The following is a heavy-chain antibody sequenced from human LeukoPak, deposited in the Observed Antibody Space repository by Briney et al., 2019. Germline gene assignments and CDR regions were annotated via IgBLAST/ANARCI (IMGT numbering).Heavy chain of an antibody. CDR2: IYYSGST. D-gene: IGHD3-10*01. Sequence: SETLSLTCTVSGGSISSGDYYWSWIRQPPGEGLEWIGYIYYSGSTYYNPSLKSRVTISVDTSKNQFSLKLSSVTAADTAVYYCARDRSITMVRGTDGFDPWGQGTLVTVSS. CDR3: ARDRSITMVRGTDGFDP. J-gene: IGHJ5*02. CDR1: GGSISSGDYY. V-gene: IGHV4-30-4*08.